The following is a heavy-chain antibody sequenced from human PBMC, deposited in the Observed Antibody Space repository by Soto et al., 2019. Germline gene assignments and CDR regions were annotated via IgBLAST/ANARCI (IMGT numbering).Heavy chain of an antibody. V-gene: IGHV3-30-3*01. D-gene: IGHD6-19*01. CDR1: GFTFSSYA. Sequence: QVQLVESGGGVVQPGRSLRLSCAASGFTFSSYAMHWVRQAPGKGLEWVAVISYDGSNKYYADSVKGRFTISRDNSKNTLYLLMTSLRAEDTAVYYCARSPAVAVAGTSYYYYGMDVWGQGTTVTVSS. CDR3: ARSPAVAVAGTSYYYYGMDV. CDR2: ISYDGSNK. J-gene: IGHJ6*02.